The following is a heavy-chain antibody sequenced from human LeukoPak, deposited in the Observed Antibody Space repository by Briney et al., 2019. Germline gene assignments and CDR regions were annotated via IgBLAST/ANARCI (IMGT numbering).Heavy chain of an antibody. Sequence: PGGSLRLSCAASGFTFSSYWMHWVRQAPGKGLVWVSRINSDGSSTSYADSVKGRFTISRDNAKNTLYLQMNSLRAEDTAVYYCAREAGSGSLLYCYYYGMDVWGKGTTVTVSS. CDR2: INSDGSST. CDR3: AREAGSGSLLYCYYYGMDV. D-gene: IGHD3-10*01. CDR1: GFTFSSYW. J-gene: IGHJ6*04. V-gene: IGHV3-74*01.